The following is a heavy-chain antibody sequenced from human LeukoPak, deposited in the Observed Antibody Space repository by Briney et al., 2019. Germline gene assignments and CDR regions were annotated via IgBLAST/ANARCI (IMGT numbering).Heavy chain of an antibody. J-gene: IGHJ3*02. CDR1: GYTFTSYD. D-gene: IGHD3-3*01. Sequence: ASVKVSCKASGYTFTSYDINWVRQATGQGLEWMGWMNPNSGNTGYAQKFQGRVTMTRNTSISTAYMELSSLRSEDTAVYYCARGLYDFWSGYYADHDAFDIWGQGTMVTVSS. V-gene: IGHV1-8*01. CDR2: MNPNSGNT. CDR3: ARGLYDFWSGYYADHDAFDI.